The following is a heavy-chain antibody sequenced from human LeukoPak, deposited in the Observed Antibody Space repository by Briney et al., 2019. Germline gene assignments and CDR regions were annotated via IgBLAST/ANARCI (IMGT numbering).Heavy chain of an antibody. CDR3: ATVAGGSQPFDN. Sequence: GGSLRLSCAASGFNVSSNYMSWVRQAPGKGLEWVAIIWSDGSEKYYRDSVKGRFTISRDNSKNTLYLQMNGLRAEDTAVYYCATVAGGSQPFDNWGQGTLVTVSS. CDR2: IWSDGSEK. CDR1: GFNVSSNY. V-gene: IGHV3-33*08. D-gene: IGHD4-23*01. J-gene: IGHJ4*02.